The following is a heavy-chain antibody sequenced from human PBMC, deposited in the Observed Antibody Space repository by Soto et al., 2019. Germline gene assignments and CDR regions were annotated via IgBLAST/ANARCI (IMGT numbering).Heavy chain of an antibody. V-gene: IGHV3-23*01. CDR1: GFTFSSYA. CDR3: ARDRLWFGELLGDY. Sequence: EVQLLESGGGLVQPGGSLRLSSVASGFTFSSYAMSWVRQAPGKGLEWVSAIGGSGDSTYYADSVKGRFTISRDNSKNTLYLQMNSLRAEDTAVYYCARDRLWFGELLGDYWGQGTLVTVSS. J-gene: IGHJ4*02. D-gene: IGHD3-10*01. CDR2: IGGSGDST.